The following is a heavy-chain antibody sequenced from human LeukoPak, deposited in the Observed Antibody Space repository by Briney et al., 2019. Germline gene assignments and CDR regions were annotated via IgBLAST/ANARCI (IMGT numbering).Heavy chain of an antibody. V-gene: IGHV3-23*01. CDR1: GFTFSSYA. Sequence: GGSLRLSCAASGFTFSSYAMSWVRQAPGKGLEWVTAISGSGGSTYYADSVKGRFTISRDNSKNTLYLQMNSLRAEDTAVYYCAKEMGYNWKGYYFDYWGQGTLVTVSS. CDR2: ISGSGGST. D-gene: IGHD1-20*01. CDR3: AKEMGYNWKGYYFDY. J-gene: IGHJ4*02.